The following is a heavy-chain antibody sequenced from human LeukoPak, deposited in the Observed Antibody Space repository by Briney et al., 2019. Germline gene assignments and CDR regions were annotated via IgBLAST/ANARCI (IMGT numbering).Heavy chain of an antibody. CDR3: AKMWWSGYPQGVDY. CDR2: ISYDGSNK. J-gene: IGHJ4*02. V-gene: IGHV3-30*18. Sequence: GRSLRLSCADSGFTFSRYAMHWVRQAPGKGLEWVALISYDGSNKYYVDSVKGRFTISRDNSKYTLYLQMNSLRAEDTAVYYCAKMWWSGYPQGVDYWGQGTLVTVSS. CDR1: GFTFSRYA. D-gene: IGHD3-3*01.